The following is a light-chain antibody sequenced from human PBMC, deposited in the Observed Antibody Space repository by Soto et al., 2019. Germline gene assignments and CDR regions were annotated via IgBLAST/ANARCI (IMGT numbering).Light chain of an antibody. Sequence: DIQMTQSPSTLSASVGDRVTITCRASQSMSDWLAWYQQKPGKAPKLLIYKASSLESGVPSRFSGSGSGTEFTLTISSLQPDDFATYYCQQYDTYPVSFGQGTKVEIK. J-gene: IGKJ2*03. CDR3: QQYDTYPVS. V-gene: IGKV1-5*03. CDR2: KAS. CDR1: QSMSDW.